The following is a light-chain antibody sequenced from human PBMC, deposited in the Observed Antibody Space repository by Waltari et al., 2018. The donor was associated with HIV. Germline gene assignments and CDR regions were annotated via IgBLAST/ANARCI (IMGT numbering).Light chain of an antibody. V-gene: IGLV3-19*01. CDR2: PIH. Sequence: SELTQDPAVSVALGQTVSITCQGDSLRTYYASWYLQKPGQAPVLVISPIHNRPSGIPDRFSGSSSGNTASLTITGAQAEDEGDYYCNSRDRAGHHVVFGGGTKLSVL. CDR3: NSRDRAGHHVV. CDR1: SLRTYY. J-gene: IGLJ3*02.